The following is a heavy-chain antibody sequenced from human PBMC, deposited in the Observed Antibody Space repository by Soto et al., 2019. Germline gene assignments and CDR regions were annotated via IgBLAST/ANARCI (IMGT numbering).Heavy chain of an antibody. Sequence: QVQLVESGGGVVQPGRSLRLSCAASGFTFSSYGIHWVRQAPGKGLEWVAVISYDGSNKYYADSVKGRFTIARDNSKNTLYLQMNCLRAEDTAVYYCARGDFSSGRFDYWGQGTLVTVSS. CDR1: GFTFSSYG. J-gene: IGHJ4*02. CDR2: ISYDGSNK. CDR3: ARGDFSSGRFDY. D-gene: IGHD3-22*01. V-gene: IGHV3-30*03.